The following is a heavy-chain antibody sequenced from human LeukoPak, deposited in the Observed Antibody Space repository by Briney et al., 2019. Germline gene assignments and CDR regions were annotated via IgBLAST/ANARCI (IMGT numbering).Heavy chain of an antibody. D-gene: IGHD3-16*01. CDR3: AKDSLADIDY. CDR1: GFIFSTYG. J-gene: IGHJ4*02. CDR2: IRHDGSIK. Sequence: GGSLRLSCAASGFIFSTYGMYWVRQAPGKGRGWVAFIRHDGSIKNYADSVKGRSTISRDNSKNTLYLQMNSLRAEDTAVYYCAKDSLADIDYWGQGTLVTVSS. V-gene: IGHV3-30*02.